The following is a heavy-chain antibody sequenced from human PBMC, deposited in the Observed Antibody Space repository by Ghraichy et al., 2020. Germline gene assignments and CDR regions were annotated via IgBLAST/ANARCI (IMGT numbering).Heavy chain of an antibody. D-gene: IGHD3-10*01. CDR3: ARVYYGSGSYPWFDP. CDR1: GFTFSSYW. Sequence: GGSLRLSCAASGFTFSSYWMHWVRQAPGKGLVWVSRINSDGSSTSYADSVKGRFTISRDNAKNTLYLQMNSLRAEDTAVYYCARVYYGSGSYPWFDPWGQGTLVTVSS. J-gene: IGHJ5*02. V-gene: IGHV3-74*01. CDR2: INSDGSST.